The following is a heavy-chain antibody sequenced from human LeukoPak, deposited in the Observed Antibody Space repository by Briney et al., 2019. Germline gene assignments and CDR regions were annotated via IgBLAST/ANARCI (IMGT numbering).Heavy chain of an antibody. CDR2: ISYDGSNK. CDR3: ARDYYDSSGYDY. J-gene: IGHJ4*02. Sequence: GGSLRLSCAASGFTFSSYGMHWVRQAPGKGLEWVAVISYDGSNKYYADSVKGRFTISRDNAKNTLYLQMNSLRAEDTAVYYCARDYYDSSGYDYWGQGTLVTVSS. CDR1: GFTFSSYG. D-gene: IGHD3-22*01. V-gene: IGHV3-30*03.